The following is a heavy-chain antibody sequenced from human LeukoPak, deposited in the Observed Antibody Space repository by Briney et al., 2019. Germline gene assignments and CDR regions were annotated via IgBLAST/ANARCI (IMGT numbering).Heavy chain of an antibody. V-gene: IGHV4-4*02. CDR3: ARGTLNYYDSSGYYYNY. D-gene: IGHD3-22*01. J-gene: IGHJ4*02. CDR1: GGSISSSNW. CDR2: IYHSGST. Sequence: SGTLSLTCAVSGGSISSSNWWSWVRQPPGKGLEWIGEIYHSGSTNYNPSLKSRVTISVDKSKNQFSLKLSSVTAADPAVYYCARGTLNYYDSSGYYYNYWGQGTLVTVSS.